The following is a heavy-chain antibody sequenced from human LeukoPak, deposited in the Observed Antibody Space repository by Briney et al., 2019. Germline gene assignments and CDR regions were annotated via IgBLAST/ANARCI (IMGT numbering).Heavy chain of an antibody. CDR3: ARGRIAVAGAFDY. CDR1: GGSISNYY. J-gene: IGHJ4*02. D-gene: IGHD6-19*01. CDR2: IYYSGNT. Sequence: SETLSLTCAVSGGSISNYYWSWIRQPPGKGLERMGYIYYSGNTNYNPSLKSRVTISVDTSKNQFSLKLSSVTAADTAVYYCARGRIAVAGAFDYWGQGTLVTVSS. V-gene: IGHV4-59*12.